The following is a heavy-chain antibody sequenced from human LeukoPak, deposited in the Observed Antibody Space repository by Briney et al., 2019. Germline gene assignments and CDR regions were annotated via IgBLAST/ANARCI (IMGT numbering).Heavy chain of an antibody. CDR3: AIVPMIPAVAGTNY. D-gene: IGHD6-19*01. CDR1: GYTFTSYD. J-gene: IGHJ4*02. V-gene: IGHV1-8*03. Sequence: ASVKVSCKASGYTFTSYDINWVRQATGQGLEWMGWMNPNSGNTGYAQKFQGRVTITRNTSISTAYMELSSLRSEDTAVYHCAIVPMIPAVAGTNYWGQGTLVTVSS. CDR2: MNPNSGNT.